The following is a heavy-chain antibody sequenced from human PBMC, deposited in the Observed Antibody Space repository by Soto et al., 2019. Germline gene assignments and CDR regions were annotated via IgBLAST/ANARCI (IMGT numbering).Heavy chain of an antibody. D-gene: IGHD3-10*01. J-gene: IGHJ6*03. CDR1: GGSISSYY. CDR3: ARISSRFGDYYYYMDV. Sequence: SETLSLTCTVSGGSISSYYWSWIRQPPGKGLEWIGYIYYSGSTNYNPSLKSRVTISVDTSKNQFSLKLSSVTAADTAVYYCARISSRFGDYYYYMDVWGKGTTVTVSS. V-gene: IGHV4-59*08. CDR2: IYYSGST.